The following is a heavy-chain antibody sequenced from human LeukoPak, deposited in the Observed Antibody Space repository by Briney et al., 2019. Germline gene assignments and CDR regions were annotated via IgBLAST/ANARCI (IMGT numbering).Heavy chain of an antibody. Sequence: ASVKVSCKASGYTFTAYVIHWVRQAPGQRLEWMGWSNAGNGNTKYSQEFQGRVTFSRDTSASTAYMELSSLRSQDMAVYYCARGGSSGYDFDYWGQGTLVTVSS. CDR3: ARGGSSGYDFDY. D-gene: IGHD5-12*01. CDR2: SNAGNGNT. J-gene: IGHJ4*02. V-gene: IGHV1-3*02. CDR1: GYTFTAYV.